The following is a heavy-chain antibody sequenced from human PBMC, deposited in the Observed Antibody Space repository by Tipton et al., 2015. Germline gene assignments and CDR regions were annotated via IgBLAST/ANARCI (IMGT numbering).Heavy chain of an antibody. CDR1: GFTFDDYA. J-gene: IGHJ4*02. CDR3: AKDRYSSSWLDS. CDR2: ISWNSGSI. Sequence: SLRLSCAASGFTFDDYAMHWVRQAPGKGLEWVSGISWNSGSIGYADSVKGRFTISRDNAKNSLYLQMNSLRAEDTALYYCAKDRYSSSWLDSWGQGTLVTVSS. D-gene: IGHD6-13*01. V-gene: IGHV3-9*01.